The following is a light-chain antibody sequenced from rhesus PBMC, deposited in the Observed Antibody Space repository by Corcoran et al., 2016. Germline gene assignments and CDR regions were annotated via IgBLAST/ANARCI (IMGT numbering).Light chain of an antibody. V-gene: IGKV1-69*01. Sequence: DIQMTQSPSSLSASVGDRVTITCRASQGISNWLAWYQQKPGKAPKLLIYRESNLETGVPSRFRGSGSVTDFTLTISSLQPEDIATYYCQQHDNSPWTFGQGTKVEIK. CDR1: QGISNW. J-gene: IGKJ1*01. CDR2: RES. CDR3: QQHDNSPWT.